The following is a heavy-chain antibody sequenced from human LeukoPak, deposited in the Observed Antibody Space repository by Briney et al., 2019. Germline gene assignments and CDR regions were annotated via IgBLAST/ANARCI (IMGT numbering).Heavy chain of an antibody. J-gene: IGHJ4*02. D-gene: IGHD3-10*01. CDR2: MKQSGTP. CDR1: GGSFSAFH. V-gene: IGHV4-34*01. CDR3: ASRPFLYGFRTYFDN. Sequence: SETLSLTCAVYGGSFSAFHWNWIRQSPAKGLEWLGEMKQSGTPRYNPSLQSRVTISVDKSKNQFSLNVRSVTAADTAVYYCASRPFLYGFRTYFDNWAQGTLVTVSS.